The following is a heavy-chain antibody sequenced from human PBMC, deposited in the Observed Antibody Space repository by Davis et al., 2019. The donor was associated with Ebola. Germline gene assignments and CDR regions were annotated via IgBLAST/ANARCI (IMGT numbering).Heavy chain of an antibody. D-gene: IGHD3-10*01. CDR2: IYYSGST. CDR3: ARVSYSYGMDV. J-gene: IGHJ6*02. Sequence: GSPRLSCTVSGGSISSYYWSWIRQPPGKGLEWIGYIYYSGSTNYNPSLKSRVTISVDTSKNQFSLKLSSVTAADTAVYYCARVSYSYGMDVWGQGTTVTVSS. V-gene: IGHV4-59*01. CDR1: GGSISSYY.